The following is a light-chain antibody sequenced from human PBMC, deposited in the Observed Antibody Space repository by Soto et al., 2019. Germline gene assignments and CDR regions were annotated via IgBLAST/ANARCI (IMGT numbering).Light chain of an antibody. CDR1: QSISSY. Sequence: DLQMTQSPSCLSEVVGDRFTITCRTSQSISSYLNWYQQKSGKATKLMIFAASSLQSGVPSRFSGSRSGPDFNLTISSLQPEDFATYYCQQSYSSPPTFGQGKRWIS. J-gene: IGKJ1*01. CDR3: QQSYSSPPT. CDR2: AAS. V-gene: IGKV1-39*01.